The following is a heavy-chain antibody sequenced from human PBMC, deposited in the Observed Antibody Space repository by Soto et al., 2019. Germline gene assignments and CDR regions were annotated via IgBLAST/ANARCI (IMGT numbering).Heavy chain of an antibody. D-gene: IGHD2-2*01. Sequence: PGGSLRLSCAASGFTFSSYSMNWVRQAPGKGLEWVSSISSSSSYIYYADSVKGRFTISRDNAKNSLYLQMNSLRAEDTAVYYCARGAWDIVVVPAAWSVNDYWGQGTLVTVSS. CDR2: ISSSSSYI. CDR3: ARGAWDIVVVPAAWSVNDY. CDR1: GFTFSSYS. J-gene: IGHJ4*02. V-gene: IGHV3-21*01.